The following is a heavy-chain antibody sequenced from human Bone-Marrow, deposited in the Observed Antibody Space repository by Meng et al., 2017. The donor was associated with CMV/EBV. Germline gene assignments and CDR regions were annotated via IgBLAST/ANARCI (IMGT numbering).Heavy chain of an antibody. V-gene: IGHV3-20*01. CDR1: GFTFDDYG. J-gene: IGHJ6*02. D-gene: IGHD3-10*01. CDR3: ARVGYCDMVRGRTTCYGMDV. Sequence: GESLKISCAASGFTFDDYGMSWVRQAPGKGLEWVSGINWNGGSTGYADSVKGRFTISRDNAKNSLYLRMNSLRAEDTALYHCARVGYCDMVRGRTTCYGMDVWGQGTTVTVSS. CDR2: INWNGGST.